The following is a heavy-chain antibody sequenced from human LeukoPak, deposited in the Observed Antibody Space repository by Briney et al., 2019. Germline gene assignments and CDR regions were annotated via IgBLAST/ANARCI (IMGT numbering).Heavy chain of an antibody. D-gene: IGHD5-24*01. Sequence: PSETLSLTCTVSGYSISSGYYWGWIRQPPGKGLEWIGEINHSGSTNYNPSLKSRVTISVDTSKNQFSLKLSSVTAAETAVYYCARGGRYRYGYNEYHSYMDIWGKGTTVTVSS. CDR1: GYSISSGYY. CDR3: ARGGRYRYGYNEYHSYMDI. V-gene: IGHV4-38-2*02. J-gene: IGHJ6*03. CDR2: INHSGST.